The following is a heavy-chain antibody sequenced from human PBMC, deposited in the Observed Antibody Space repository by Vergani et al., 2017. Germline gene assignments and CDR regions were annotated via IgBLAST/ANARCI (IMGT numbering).Heavy chain of an antibody. CDR2: IRPYTGHT. D-gene: IGHD1-1*01. J-gene: IGHJ3*01. CDR1: SHTFQTYG. Sequence: QVQLVQSGAELKKPGASVSVSCKGSSHTFQTYGISWVRQAPGKGLEWMAWIRPYTGHTIYAQKFQDRVTMTADTSTNTAYMELRSLRSDDTAVYFCARVAPSNSEVTPTAFDVWRQGTMVTVSS. V-gene: IGHV1-18*01. CDR3: ARVAPSNSEVTPTAFDV.